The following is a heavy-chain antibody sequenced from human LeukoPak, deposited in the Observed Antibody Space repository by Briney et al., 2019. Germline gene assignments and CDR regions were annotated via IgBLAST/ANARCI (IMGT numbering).Heavy chain of an antibody. CDR2: IYYSGST. V-gene: IGHV4-34*01. CDR3: ARGDTVAARPGRFDY. CDR1: GGSFSGYF. Sequence: SETLSLTCAVYGGSFSGYFWSWIRQPPGKGLEWIGSIYYSGSTYYNPSLKSRVTISVDTSKNQFSLKLSSVTAADTAVYYCARGDTVAARPGRFDYWGQGTLVTVSS. D-gene: IGHD6-6*01. J-gene: IGHJ4*02.